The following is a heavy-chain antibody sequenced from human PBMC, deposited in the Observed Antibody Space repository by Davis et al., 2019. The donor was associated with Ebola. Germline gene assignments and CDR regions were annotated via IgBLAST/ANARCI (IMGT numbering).Heavy chain of an antibody. V-gene: IGHV3-7*03. J-gene: IGHJ4*02. CDR2: INVNGSDK. CDR1: GFTFNNFW. Sequence: GGSLRLSCVVSGFTFNNFWMTWVRQAPGKGLEWVANINVNGSDKHYVDSVKGRFSIFRDNAKNSLYLQMNSLRAEDTAVYYCAREPNSFDLWGQGTLVTVSS. CDR3: AREPNSFDL.